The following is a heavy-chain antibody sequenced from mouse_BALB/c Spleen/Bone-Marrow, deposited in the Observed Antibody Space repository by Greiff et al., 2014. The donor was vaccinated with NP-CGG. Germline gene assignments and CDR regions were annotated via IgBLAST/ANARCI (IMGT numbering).Heavy chain of an antibody. Sequence: VQLQQPGAELVKPGASVKLSCTASGFNIKDTYMHWVKQRPEQGLEWIGRIDPANGNTKYDPKFQGKATITADTSSTTAYLKLSSLTSEDTAVYYCAGFGITKEEGYYYAMDYWGQGTSVTVSS. V-gene: IGHV14-3*02. CDR2: IDPANGNT. CDR3: AGFGITKEEGYYYAMDY. J-gene: IGHJ4*01. CDR1: GFNIKDTY. D-gene: IGHD2-4*01.